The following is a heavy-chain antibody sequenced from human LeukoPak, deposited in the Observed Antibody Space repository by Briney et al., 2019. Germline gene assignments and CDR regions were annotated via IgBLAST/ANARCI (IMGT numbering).Heavy chain of an antibody. V-gene: IGHV4-34*01. D-gene: IGHD2-2*01. J-gene: IGHJ3*02. CDR2: INHSGST. CDR3: ARRGRGVVPAASAFDI. CDR1: GGSFSGYY. Sequence: SETLSLTCAVYGGSFSGYYWSWIRQPPGKGLEWIGEINHSGSTNYNPSLKSRVTISVDTSKNQFSLKLSSVTAADTAVYYCARRGRGVVPAASAFDIWGQGTMVTVSS.